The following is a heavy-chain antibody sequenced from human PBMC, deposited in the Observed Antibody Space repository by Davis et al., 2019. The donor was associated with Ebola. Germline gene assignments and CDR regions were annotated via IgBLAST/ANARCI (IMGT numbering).Heavy chain of an antibody. Sequence: AASAKVSCKASGYTFSNYAINWVRQATGQGLEWMGWMNPNSGDPGYAQKFQGRVTMTRNTSISTAYMELSSLRSEDTAVYYCAREGTGDGFIYYYGMDVWGQGTTVTVSS. CDR2: MNPNSGDP. CDR3: AREGTGDGFIYYYGMDV. D-gene: IGHD1-1*01. CDR1: GYTFSNYA. V-gene: IGHV1-8*01. J-gene: IGHJ6*02.